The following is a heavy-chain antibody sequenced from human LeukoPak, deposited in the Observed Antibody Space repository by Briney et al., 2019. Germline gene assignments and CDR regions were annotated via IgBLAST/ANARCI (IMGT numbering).Heavy chain of an antibody. CDR1: GYTFTGYY. J-gene: IGHJ6*02. D-gene: IGHD2-21*02. CDR2: INPNSGGT. Sequence: GASVKVSCKASGYTFTGYYMHWVRQAPGQGLEWMGWINPNSGGTNYAQKFQGRVTMTRDTSISTAYMELSRLRSDDTAVYYCAGRMTATYYYYGMDVWGQGTTVTVSS. CDR3: AGRMTATYYYYGMDV. V-gene: IGHV1-2*02.